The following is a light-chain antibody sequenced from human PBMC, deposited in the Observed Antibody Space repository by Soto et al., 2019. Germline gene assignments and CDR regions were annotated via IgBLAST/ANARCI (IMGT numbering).Light chain of an antibody. Sequence: EIQVTESASSLSAAVGDTVTVSCRASQGVSGWLAWYQHKPGKAPKLLIYDASNLDGGVLSRFSGSGSGTEFSLTISNLQPDDFATYYCQQYENYWTFGQGTKVDIK. CDR2: DAS. CDR3: QQYENYWT. V-gene: IGKV1-5*01. J-gene: IGKJ1*01. CDR1: QGVSGW.